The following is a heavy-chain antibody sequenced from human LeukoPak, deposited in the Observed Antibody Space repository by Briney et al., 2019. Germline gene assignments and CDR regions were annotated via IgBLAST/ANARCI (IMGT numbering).Heavy chain of an antibody. CDR2: ISYDGSNE. CDR3: ARVAYYYDSSGYYKRGRYYYYYMDV. D-gene: IGHD3-22*01. J-gene: IGHJ6*03. Sequence: PGRSLRLSCAASGFTFSSYVMHWVRQAPGKGLEWVAIISYDGSNEYYADSVKGRFTISRDNSKNTLYLQMNSLRAADTAVYYCARVAYYYDSSGYYKRGRYYYYYMDVWGKGTTVTVSS. V-gene: IGHV3-30*04. CDR1: GFTFSSYV.